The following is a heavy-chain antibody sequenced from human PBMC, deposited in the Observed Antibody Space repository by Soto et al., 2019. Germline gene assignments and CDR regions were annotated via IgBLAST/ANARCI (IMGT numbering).Heavy chain of an antibody. CDR2: IRRKDYGGTT. CDR3: TRRDSGNYFYFDF. J-gene: IGHJ4*02. CDR1: GFNVGDYA. V-gene: IGHV3-49*03. D-gene: IGHD1-26*01. Sequence: GGSLRLSCTGSGFNVGDYAMVWFRQAPGRGLEWVSFIRRKDYGGTTEYAASVKGRFTISKDDSNNIAYLQMNSLRTEDTAVYYCTRRDSGNYFYFDFWGQGSLVTVSS.